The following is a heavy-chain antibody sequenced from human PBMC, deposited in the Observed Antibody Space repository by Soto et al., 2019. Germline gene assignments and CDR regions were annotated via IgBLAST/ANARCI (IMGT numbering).Heavy chain of an antibody. J-gene: IGHJ4*02. V-gene: IGHV1-18*01. CDR3: ARDIGYCSSTSCYPIDY. CDR1: GYTFTSYG. Sequence: ASVKVSCKASGYTFTSYGISWVRQAPGQGLEWMGWISAYNGNTNYAQKLQGRVTMATDPSTSTAYMELRSLRSDDTAVYYCARDIGYCSSTSCYPIDYWGQGTLVTVSS. D-gene: IGHD2-2*01. CDR2: ISAYNGNT.